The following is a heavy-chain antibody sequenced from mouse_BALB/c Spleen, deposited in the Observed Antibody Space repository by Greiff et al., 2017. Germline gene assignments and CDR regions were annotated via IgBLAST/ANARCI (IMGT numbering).Heavy chain of an antibody. CDR3: ARHGYVYAMDY. CDR1: GFSLTGYG. Sequence: VQGVESGPGLVAPSQSLSITCTVSGFSLTGYGVNWVRQPPGKGLEWLGMIWGDGSTDYNSALKSRLSISKDNSKSQVFLKMNSLQTDDTARYYCARHGYVYAMDYWGQGTSVTVSS. CDR2: IWGDGST. J-gene: IGHJ4*01. D-gene: IGHD2-2*01. V-gene: IGHV2-6-7*01.